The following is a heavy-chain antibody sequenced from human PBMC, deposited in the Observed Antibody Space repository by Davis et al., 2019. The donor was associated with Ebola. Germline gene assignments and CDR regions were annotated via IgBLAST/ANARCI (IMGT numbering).Heavy chain of an antibody. J-gene: IGHJ4*02. D-gene: IGHD3-22*01. CDR3: AKGFSSGYTFHFDY. Sequence: GESLKISCASSGFRFSTSVMHWVRQAPGKGLEWVAVIWYDGSIKYYGDSVKGRFTISRDNSKNTLYLQLNSLRTEDTAVYYCAKGFSSGYTFHFDYWGQGTLVTVSS. V-gene: IGHV3-33*06. CDR2: IWYDGSIK. CDR1: GFRFSTSV.